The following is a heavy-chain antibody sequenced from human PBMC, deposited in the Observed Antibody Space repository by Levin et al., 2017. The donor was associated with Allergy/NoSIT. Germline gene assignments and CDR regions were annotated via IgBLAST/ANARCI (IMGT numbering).Heavy chain of an antibody. CDR2: IYYSGNT. CDR1: GGSISSGTHY. Sequence: PSETLSLTCTVSGGSISSGTHYWGWIRQSPGKGLEWIGRIYYSGNTYYNPSLKSRVTISADTSKNQFSLKLSSVTAADTAVYYCARQDGYSYGWLDYWGQGALVTVSS. D-gene: IGHD5-18*01. J-gene: IGHJ4*02. CDR3: ARQDGYSYGWLDY. V-gene: IGHV4-39*01.